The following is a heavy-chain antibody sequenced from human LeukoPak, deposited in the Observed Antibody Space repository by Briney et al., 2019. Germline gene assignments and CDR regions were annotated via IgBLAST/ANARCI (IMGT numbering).Heavy chain of an antibody. J-gene: IGHJ4*02. D-gene: IGHD6-6*01. V-gene: IGHV3-53*05. CDR2: IYSGGST. CDR3: ASLYSSSSRLDY. CDR1: GFTVSSNY. Sequence: GGSLRLSCAASGFTVSSNYMSWVRQAPGKGLEWVSVIYSGGSTYYADSVKGRFTISRDNSKNTLYLQMNSLRAEDTAVYYCASLYSSSSRLDYWGQGTLVTVSS.